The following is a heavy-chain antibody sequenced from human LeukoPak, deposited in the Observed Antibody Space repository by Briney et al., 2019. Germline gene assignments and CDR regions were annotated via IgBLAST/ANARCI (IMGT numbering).Heavy chain of an antibody. Sequence: GGSLRLSCAASGFTFSSYAMHWVRQAPGKGLEWVAVISYDGSNKYYADSVKGRFTISRDNSKNTLYLQMNSLRAEDTAVYYCARARLYSSGWYGDYFAYWAQGTLVTVSS. D-gene: IGHD6-19*01. CDR3: ARARLYSSGWYGDYFAY. V-gene: IGHV3-30*04. J-gene: IGHJ4*02. CDR1: GFTFSSYA. CDR2: ISYDGSNK.